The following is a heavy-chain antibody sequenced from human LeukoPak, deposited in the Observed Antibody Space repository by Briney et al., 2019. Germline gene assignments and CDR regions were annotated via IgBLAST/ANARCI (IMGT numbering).Heavy chain of an antibody. CDR1: GYTFTGYY. V-gene: IGHV1-18*04. CDR3: ARDQGARGDWFDP. CDR2: ISAYNGNT. Sequence: ASVKVSCKASGYTFTGYYMYWVRQAPGQGLEWMGWISAYNGNTNYAQKLQGRVTMTTDTSTSTAYMELRSLRSDDTAVYYCARDQGARGDWFDPWGQGTLVTVSS. J-gene: IGHJ5*02. D-gene: IGHD3-10*01.